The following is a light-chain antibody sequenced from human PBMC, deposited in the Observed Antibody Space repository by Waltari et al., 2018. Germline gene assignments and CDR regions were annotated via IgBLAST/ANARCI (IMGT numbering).Light chain of an antibody. V-gene: IGLV1-40*01. CDR1: SSNIGGGYD. CDR2: GNN. Sequence: QSVLTQPPSVSGAPGQRVTISCSGGSSNIGGGYDVHWYQQLPGRAPKLLIYGNNNRPSAVPDRFSGSKSGTSASLAITGLQAEDEADYYCQSYDYSLSEVFGTGTKLTVL. J-gene: IGLJ1*01. CDR3: QSYDYSLSEV.